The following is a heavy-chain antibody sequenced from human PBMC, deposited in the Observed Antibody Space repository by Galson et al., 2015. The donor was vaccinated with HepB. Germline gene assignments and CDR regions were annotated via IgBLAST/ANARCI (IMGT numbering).Heavy chain of an antibody. CDR3: ARVGEYCSSTSCYFYYYYYYYMDV. V-gene: IGHV1-2*04. D-gene: IGHD2-2*01. CDR2: INANSGGT. Sequence: SVKVSCKASGYTFTDHYLHWVRQAPGQGLEWMGWINANSGGTNYAQKYQGWVTMTTDTSTSTAYMELRSLRSDDTAVYYCARVGEYCSSTSCYFYYYYYYYMDVWGKGTTVTVSS. J-gene: IGHJ6*03. CDR1: GYTFTDHY.